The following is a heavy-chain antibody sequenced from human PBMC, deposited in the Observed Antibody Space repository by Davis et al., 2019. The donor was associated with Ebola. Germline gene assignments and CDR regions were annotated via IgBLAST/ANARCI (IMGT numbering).Heavy chain of an antibody. D-gene: IGHD4-23*01. CDR3: TRRGTVVTPDY. Sequence: GESLKISCAASGFTFSNAWMNWVRQAPGKGLEWVGFMRSKGFGGTTEYAASVKGRFTISRDDSKGIAYLQMNSLKTEDTAVYYCTRRGTVVTPDYWGQGTLVTVSS. V-gene: IGHV3-49*04. J-gene: IGHJ4*02. CDR1: GFTFSNAW. CDR2: MRSKGFGGTT.